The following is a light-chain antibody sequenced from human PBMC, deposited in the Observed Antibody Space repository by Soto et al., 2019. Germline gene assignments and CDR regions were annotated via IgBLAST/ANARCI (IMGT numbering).Light chain of an antibody. CDR1: SSNIGAGYD. J-gene: IGLJ2*01. CDR3: QSYDSSLSGVV. V-gene: IGLV1-40*01. Sequence: QYVLTQPPSVSGAPGQRVTISCTGSSSNIGAGYDVHWYQQLPGTAPKLLIYGNSNRPSGVPDRFSGSKSGTSASLAITELQAEDEADYYCQSYDSSLSGVVFGGGTKLTVL. CDR2: GNS.